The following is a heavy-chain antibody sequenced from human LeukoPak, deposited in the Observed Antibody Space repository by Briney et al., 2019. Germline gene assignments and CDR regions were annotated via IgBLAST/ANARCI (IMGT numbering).Heavy chain of an antibody. D-gene: IGHD3-10*01. CDR3: ARDHGVLWFGEFYV. CDR1: GGSFIGFH. CDR2: INHSGST. J-gene: IGHJ6*04. V-gene: IGHV4-34*01. Sequence: SETLSLTCAVYGGSFIGFHWNWIRQPPGKGLEWIGDINHSGSTNYNPSLTSRVTISVDTSKNQFSLKLSSVTAADTAVYYCARDHGVLWFGEFYVWGKGTTVTVSS.